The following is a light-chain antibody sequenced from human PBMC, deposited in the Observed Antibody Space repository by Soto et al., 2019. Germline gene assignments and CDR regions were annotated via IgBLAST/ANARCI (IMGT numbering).Light chain of an antibody. CDR1: QSVRDN. Sequence: IVMTQSPDTLSLSPGESATPSCRASQSVRDNVAWYQQKPGQAPRLLIHGTSKRATGIPARFRGSVSGTEFTLTISSLESEDFAIYFCQQYDNRPQSFGQGTKLEMK. J-gene: IGKJ2*03. CDR2: GTS. V-gene: IGKV3-15*01. CDR3: QQYDNRPQS.